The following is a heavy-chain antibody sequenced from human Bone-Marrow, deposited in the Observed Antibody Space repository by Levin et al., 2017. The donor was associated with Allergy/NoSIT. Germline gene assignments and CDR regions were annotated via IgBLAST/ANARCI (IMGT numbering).Heavy chain of an antibody. Sequence: SGPTLVKPTQTLTLTCSFSGFSLSTSGVAVGWIRQPPGKALEWLALIYLDDDKRYGPSLKSRLTITKDTSRNQVVLTMTNMDPADTATYYCARRGRSVTTNYFQYWGQGILVTVSS. J-gene: IGHJ4*02. CDR2: IYLDDDK. CDR1: GFSLSTSGVA. CDR3: ARRGRSVTTNYFQY. V-gene: IGHV2-5*05. D-gene: IGHD4-17*01.